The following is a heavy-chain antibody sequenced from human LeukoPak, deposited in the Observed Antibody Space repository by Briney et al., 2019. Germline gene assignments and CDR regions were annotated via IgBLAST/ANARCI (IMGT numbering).Heavy chain of an antibody. CDR1: GGSISSSSYY. D-gene: IGHD1-26*01. CDR2: IYYSGST. Sequence: PSETLSLTCTVSGGSISSSSYYWGWIRQPPGKGLEWIGSIYYSGSTYYNPSLKSRVTVSVDTSKNQFSLKLSSVTAADTAVYYCAADIVGATLRAYYFDYWGQGTLVTVSS. J-gene: IGHJ4*02. V-gene: IGHV4-39*01. CDR3: AADIVGATLRAYYFDY.